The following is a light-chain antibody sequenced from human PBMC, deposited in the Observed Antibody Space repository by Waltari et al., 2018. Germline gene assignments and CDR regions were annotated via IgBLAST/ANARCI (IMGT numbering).Light chain of an antibody. CDR3: QQVNTYPLYT. CDR2: DTS. J-gene: IGKJ2*01. V-gene: IGKV1-13*02. CDR1: QGISSG. Sequence: AIQLTQSPSFLSASVGDRVTLNCRASQGISSGLAWYQQKPGNPPKLLIYDTSSLKSGVPSRFSGSGSGTDFTLTIDSLQPEDFATYYCQQVNTYPLYTFGQGTKL.